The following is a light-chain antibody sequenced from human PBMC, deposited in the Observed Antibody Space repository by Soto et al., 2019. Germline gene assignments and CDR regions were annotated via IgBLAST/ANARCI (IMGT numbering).Light chain of an antibody. J-gene: IGKJ1*01. CDR1: QSVSNNY. Sequence: EIVLTQSQGTMSLSPGERATLSCRTIQSVSNNYLAWYQQKPGQAPRLLIYGASSRATGIPDRFSGSGSGTDFTLSISSLEPDDFAVYYCQQYSSLWTFGQGTKVEIK. CDR3: QQYSSLWT. CDR2: GAS. V-gene: IGKV3-20*01.